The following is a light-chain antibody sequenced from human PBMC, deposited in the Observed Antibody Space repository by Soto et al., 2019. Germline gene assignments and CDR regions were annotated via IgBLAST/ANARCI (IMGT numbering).Light chain of an antibody. V-gene: IGKV3-15*01. J-gene: IGKJ2*01. CDR3: QQYNNWSRAYT. CDR1: QSVSSN. Sequence: EIVMTQSPATLSVSPGERATLSCRASQSVSSNLAWYQQKPGQAPRLLIYGASTRATGIPARFSVSGSETDFTLTISSLQSEDFAVYYCQQYNNWSRAYTCGQGTKLEIK. CDR2: GAS.